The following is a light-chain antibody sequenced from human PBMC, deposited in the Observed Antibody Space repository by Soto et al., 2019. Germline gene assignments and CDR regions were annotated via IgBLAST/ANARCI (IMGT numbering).Light chain of an antibody. V-gene: IGLV2-14*01. CDR2: EVS. CDR1: SSDVGDYNF. J-gene: IGLJ1*01. Sequence: QSVLTQPASVSGSPGQSITISCTGTSSDVGDYNFVSWYQQHPGKAPKLMIYEVSHRPSGVSNRFSGFKSGNTASLTISGLQADDEDDYYYNSYTSSNTLYVFGTWTKVTVL. CDR3: NSYTSSNTLYV.